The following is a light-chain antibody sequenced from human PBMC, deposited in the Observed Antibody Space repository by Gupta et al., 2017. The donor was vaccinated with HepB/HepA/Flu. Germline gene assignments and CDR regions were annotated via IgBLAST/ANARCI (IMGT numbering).Light chain of an antibody. CDR3: VGWDDSLSGYV. V-gene: IGLV1-47*02. CDR1: SSNIGNDN. J-gene: IGLJ1*01. CDR2: NDN. Sequence: QPVLTQPPSASGTPGQRVTISCSGSSSNIGNDNAYWYQQLPGTAPKLIIYNDNQRPSGVPVRFSGSKSGTTASLAISGLRSEDEDDYYCVGWDDSLSGYVFGAGTKVTVL.